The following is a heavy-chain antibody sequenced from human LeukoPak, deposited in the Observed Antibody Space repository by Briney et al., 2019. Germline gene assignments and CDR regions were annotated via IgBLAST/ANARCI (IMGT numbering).Heavy chain of an antibody. J-gene: IGHJ4*02. CDR1: GYTFTGYY. Sequence: ASVKVSCKASGYTFTGYYKHWVRQAPGQGLEWMGSISPTSTGANHAQKFQGRVTMTRDTSISTAYMELSSLRSDDTAVYYCARDRNGDHYFDYWGLGTLVTVSS. D-gene: IGHD4-17*01. CDR2: ISPTSTGA. CDR3: ARDRNGDHYFDY. V-gene: IGHV1-2*02.